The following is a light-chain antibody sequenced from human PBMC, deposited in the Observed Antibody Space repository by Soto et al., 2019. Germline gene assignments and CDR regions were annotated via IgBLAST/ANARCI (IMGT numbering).Light chain of an antibody. J-gene: IGKJ2*01. V-gene: IGKV3-11*01. CDR2: DIS. CDR3: QQRSSWPRNT. CDR1: QSVPRH. Sequence: EIVLTQSPATLSLSPGERATLSCRASQSVPRHFAWYQQKPGQAPRLLIYDISNRATGIPARFSGSGSGTDFTLIISSLEPEDSAVYYCQQRSSWPRNTFGQGTNLEI.